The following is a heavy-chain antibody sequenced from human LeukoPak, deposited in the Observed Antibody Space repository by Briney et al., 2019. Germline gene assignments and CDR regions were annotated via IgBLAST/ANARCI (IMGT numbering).Heavy chain of an antibody. D-gene: IGHD6-13*01. Sequence: ASVKLSCKVSGYTLTELSMHWVRQAPGKGLEWMGGFDPEDGETIYAQKFQGRVTMTEDTSTDTAYMELSSLRSEDTAVYYCATLVAAAGSYFDPWGQGTLVTVSS. CDR1: GYTLTELS. CDR3: ATLVAAAGSYFDP. V-gene: IGHV1-24*01. J-gene: IGHJ5*02. CDR2: FDPEDGET.